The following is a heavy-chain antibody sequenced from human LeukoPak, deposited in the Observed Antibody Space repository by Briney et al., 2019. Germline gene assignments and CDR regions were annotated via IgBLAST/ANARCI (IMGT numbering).Heavy chain of an antibody. J-gene: IGHJ4*02. D-gene: IGHD6-19*01. CDR2: IYSGGST. CDR3: ARELGSGSFDY. V-gene: IGHV3-53*01. CDR1: GFTVSSNY. Sequence: GGSLRLSCAASGFTVSSNYMSWVRQAPGKGLEWVSVIYSGGSTYYADSVKGRFTISRDNSKNTLYLQMDSLRAEDTAVYYCARELGSGSFDYWGQGTPVTVSS.